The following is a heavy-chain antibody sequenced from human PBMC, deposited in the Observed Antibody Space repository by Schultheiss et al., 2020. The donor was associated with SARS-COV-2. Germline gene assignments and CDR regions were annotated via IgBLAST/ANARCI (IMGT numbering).Heavy chain of an antibody. CDR1: GFTFSSYA. V-gene: IGHV3-21*04. Sequence: GGSLRLSCAASGFTFSSYAMSWVRQAPGKGLEWVSSISSSSSYIYYADSVKGRFTISRDNAKNSLYLQMNSLRAEDTALYYCAKDLYYYYYYGMDVWGQGTTVTVSS. CDR3: AKDLYYYYYYGMDV. J-gene: IGHJ6*02. CDR2: ISSSSSYI.